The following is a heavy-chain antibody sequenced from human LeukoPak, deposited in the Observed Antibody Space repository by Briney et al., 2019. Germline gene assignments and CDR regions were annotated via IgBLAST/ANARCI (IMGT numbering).Heavy chain of an antibody. Sequence: GGSLRLSCAASGFTFSSYAMSWVRQAPGKGLEWVSAISGSGGGTYYADSVKGRFTISRDNSKNTLYLQMNSLRAEDTAVYYCAKVLVPAAPNYYYGMDVWGQGTTVTVSS. V-gene: IGHV3-23*01. CDR1: GFTFSSYA. CDR3: AKVLVPAAPNYYYGMDV. D-gene: IGHD2-2*01. CDR2: ISGSGGGT. J-gene: IGHJ6*02.